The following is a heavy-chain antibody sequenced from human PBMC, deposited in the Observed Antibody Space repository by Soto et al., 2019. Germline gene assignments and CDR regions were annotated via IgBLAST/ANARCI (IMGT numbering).Heavy chain of an antibody. D-gene: IGHD2-15*01. CDR2: IIPIFGTA. CDR3: AARRYCSGGTCPDYFDY. V-gene: IGHV1-69*13. CDR1: GGTFSSYA. Sequence: ASVKVSCKASGGTFSSYAMSWVRQAPGQGLEWMGGIIPIFGTASYAQKFQGRVTITADESTSAAYMELSSLRSDDTAVYYCAARRYCSGGTCPDYFDYWGPGTLVTVSS. J-gene: IGHJ4*02.